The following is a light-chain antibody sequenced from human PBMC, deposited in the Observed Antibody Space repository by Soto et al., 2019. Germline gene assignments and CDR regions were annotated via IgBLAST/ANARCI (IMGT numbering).Light chain of an antibody. J-gene: IGKJ1*01. V-gene: IGKV3-20*01. Sequence: EIVLTQSPGTLSLSPGERATLSCRASQSVSSTYFAWYQQKPGQAPRLLIYAASSRETGIPDTFSGSGSGTDFTLTISRLEPEDFAVYYCQQYGVSPKTFGQGTKVEIK. CDR2: AAS. CDR1: QSVSSTY. CDR3: QQYGVSPKT.